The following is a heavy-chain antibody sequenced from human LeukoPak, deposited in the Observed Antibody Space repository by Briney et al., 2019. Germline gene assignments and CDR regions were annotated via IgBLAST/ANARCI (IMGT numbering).Heavy chain of an antibody. CDR1: GGSISSSSYY. V-gene: IGHV4-39*07. Sequence: SETLSLTCTVSGGSISSSSYYWGWIRQPPGKGLEWIGSIYYSGSTYYNPSLKSRVTILVDTSKNQLSLSLSSVTVADTAVYYCTRSGLTGMRKYARADYYYYGMDVWGQGTAVTVSS. D-gene: IGHD1-14*01. CDR2: IYYSGST. CDR3: TRSGLTGMRKYARADYYYYGMDV. J-gene: IGHJ6*02.